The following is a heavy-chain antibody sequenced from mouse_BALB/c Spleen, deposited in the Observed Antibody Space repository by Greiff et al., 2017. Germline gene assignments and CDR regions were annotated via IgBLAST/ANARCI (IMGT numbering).Heavy chain of an antibody. CDR3: ARQEYGNYVGY. D-gene: IGHD2-10*02. CDR2: ISSGGSYT. Sequence: EVQLVESGGGLVKPGGSLKLSCAASGFTFSSYAMSWVRQTPEKRLEWVATISSGGSYTYYPDSVKGRFTISRDNAKNTLYLQMSSLRSEDTAMYYCARQEYGNYVGYWGQGTTLTVSS. CDR1: GFTFSSYA. J-gene: IGHJ2*01. V-gene: IGHV5-9-3*01.